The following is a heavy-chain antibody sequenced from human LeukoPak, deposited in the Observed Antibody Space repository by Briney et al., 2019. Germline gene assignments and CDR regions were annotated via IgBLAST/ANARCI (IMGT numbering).Heavy chain of an antibody. V-gene: IGHV3-21*01. CDR2: ISSSSSYI. Sequence: GGSLRLSCIVSGFSFNGYWMSWVRQAPGKGLEWVSSISSSSSYIYYADSVKGRFTISRDNAKNSLYLQMNSLRAEDTAVYYCARHYYDSSTNWFDPWGQGTLVTVSS. J-gene: IGHJ5*02. CDR3: ARHYYDSSTNWFDP. CDR1: GFSFNGYW. D-gene: IGHD3-22*01.